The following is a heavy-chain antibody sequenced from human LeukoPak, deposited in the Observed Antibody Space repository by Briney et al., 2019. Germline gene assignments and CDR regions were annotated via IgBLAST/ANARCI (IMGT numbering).Heavy chain of an antibody. Sequence: GASVKVSCKASGYTFTGYYMHWVRQAPGQGLEWMGWINPNSGGTNYAQKFQGRVTMTRDTSISTAYMELSRLRSDDTAVYYCATHYGDYGLFHFDYWGQGTLVTVSS. CDR1: GYTFTGYY. D-gene: IGHD4-17*01. CDR3: ATHYGDYGLFHFDY. CDR2: INPNSGGT. V-gene: IGHV1-2*02. J-gene: IGHJ4*02.